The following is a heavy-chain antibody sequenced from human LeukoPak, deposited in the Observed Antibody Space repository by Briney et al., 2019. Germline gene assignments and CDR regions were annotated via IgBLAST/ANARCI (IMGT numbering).Heavy chain of an antibody. Sequence: PSETLSLTCTVSGGSISSSSYYWGWIRQPPGKGLEWIGSIYYSGSTYYNPSLKSRVTISVDTSKNQFSLKLSSVTAADTAVYYCARHNRILQNFDYWGQGTLVTVSS. CDR3: ARHNRILQNFDY. D-gene: IGHD3-9*01. CDR1: GGSISSSSYY. J-gene: IGHJ4*02. V-gene: IGHV4-39*01. CDR2: IYYSGST.